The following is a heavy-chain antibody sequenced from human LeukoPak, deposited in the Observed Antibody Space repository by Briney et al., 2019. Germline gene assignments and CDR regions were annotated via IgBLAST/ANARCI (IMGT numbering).Heavy chain of an antibody. CDR3: ARDAGGYYDSSGYYGFDY. J-gene: IGHJ4*02. D-gene: IGHD3-22*01. CDR1: GFTFSDYY. V-gene: IGHV3-11*04. Sequence: GGSLRLSCAASGFTFSDYYMSWVRQAPGKGLEWVSYISSSGSTIYYADSVKGRFTISRDNAKNSLYLQMNSLRAEDTAVYYCARDAGGYYDSSGYYGFDYWGQGTLVTVSS. CDR2: ISSSGSTI.